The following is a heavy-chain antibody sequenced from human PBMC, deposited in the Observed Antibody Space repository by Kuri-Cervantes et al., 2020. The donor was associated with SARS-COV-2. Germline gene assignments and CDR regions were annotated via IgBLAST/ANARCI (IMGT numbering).Heavy chain of an antibody. CDR1: GFTFSAHD. V-gene: IGHV3-15*01. CDR3: TTDPNYDFWSGYPQFDY. J-gene: IGHJ4*02. Sequence: GGSLRLSCAASGFTFSAHDMHWVRQAPGKGLEWVGRIKSKTDGGTTDYAAPVKGRFTISRDDSKNTLYLQMNSLKTEDTAVYYCTTDPNYDFWSGYPQFDYWGQGTLVTVSS. CDR2: IKSKTDGGTT. D-gene: IGHD3-3*01.